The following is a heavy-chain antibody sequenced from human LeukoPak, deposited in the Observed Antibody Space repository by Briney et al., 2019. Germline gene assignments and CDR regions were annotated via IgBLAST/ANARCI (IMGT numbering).Heavy chain of an antibody. V-gene: IGHV3-23*01. CDR1: GFTFSNYV. CDR3: AYSPYYDFLTGYYS. J-gene: IGHJ4*02. Sequence: GGSLRLSCAASGFTFSNYVMSWVRQAPGKGLEWVSGISGSGGSTYYADSVKGRFTISRDNSKNTLYLQMNSLRAEDTAVYYCAYSPYYDFLTGYYSWRQGALVTVSP. CDR2: ISGSGGST. D-gene: IGHD3-9*01.